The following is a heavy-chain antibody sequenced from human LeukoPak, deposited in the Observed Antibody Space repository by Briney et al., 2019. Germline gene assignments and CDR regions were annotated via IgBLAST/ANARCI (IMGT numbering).Heavy chain of an antibody. CDR1: GGSFSGYY. CDR2: INHSGST. V-gene: IGHV4-34*01. J-gene: IGHJ5*02. D-gene: IGHD6-13*01. Sequence: SETLSLTCAVYGGSFSGYYWSWIRQPPGKGLEWIGEINHSGSTNYNPSLKSRVTISVDTSKNQFSLKLSSVTAQNTAVYYCARGRNPTKQQRMRWFDPWGQGTLVTVSS. CDR3: ARGRNPTKQQRMRWFDP.